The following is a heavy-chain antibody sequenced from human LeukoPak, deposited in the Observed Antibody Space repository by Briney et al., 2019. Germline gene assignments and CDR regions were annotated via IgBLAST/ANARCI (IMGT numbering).Heavy chain of an antibody. CDR3: ASSYYDFWSGYYRGGNDAFDI. D-gene: IGHD3-3*01. J-gene: IGHJ3*02. Sequence: GGSLRLSCAASGFTFSSYWMSWVRQAPGKGREWVANIKQDGSEKYYVDSVKGRFTISRDNAKNSLYLQMNSLRAEDTAVYYCASSYYDFWSGYYRGGNDAFDIWGQGTMVTVSS. V-gene: IGHV3-7*01. CDR1: GFTFSSYW. CDR2: IKQDGSEK.